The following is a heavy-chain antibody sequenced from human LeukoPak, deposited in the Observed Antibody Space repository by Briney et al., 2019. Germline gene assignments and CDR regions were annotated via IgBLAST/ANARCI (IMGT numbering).Heavy chain of an antibody. CDR3: AKDRSRYASGGMDV. CDR2: ISYDGSNN. CDR1: GFTFSSYG. J-gene: IGHJ6*02. D-gene: IGHD3-16*02. Sequence: GGSLRLSCAASGFTFSSYGMFWVRQAPGKGLEWVAVISYDGSNNYHADSVKGRFTISRDNSKNTLYLQMNSLRVEDTAVYYCAKDRSRYASGGMDVWGQGTTVTVSS. V-gene: IGHV3-30*18.